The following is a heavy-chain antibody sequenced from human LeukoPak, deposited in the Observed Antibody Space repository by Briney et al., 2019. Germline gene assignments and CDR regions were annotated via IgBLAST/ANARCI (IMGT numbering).Heavy chain of an antibody. CDR3: AREFWLGTPPQNPSHFDY. D-gene: IGHD6-19*01. Sequence: SETLSLTCAVYGGSFSGYYWSWIRQPPGKGLERIGEINHSGSTNYNPSLKSRVTISVDTSKNQFSLKLSSVTAADTAVYYCAREFWLGTPPQNPSHFDYWGQGTLVTVSS. V-gene: IGHV4-34*01. CDR2: INHSGST. J-gene: IGHJ4*02. CDR1: GGSFSGYY.